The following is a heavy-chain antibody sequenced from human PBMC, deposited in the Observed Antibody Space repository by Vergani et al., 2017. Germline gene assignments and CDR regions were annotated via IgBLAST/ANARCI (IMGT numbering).Heavy chain of an antibody. CDR1: GYSFTSYW. J-gene: IGHJ3*02. CDR2: IYPGDSDT. D-gene: IGHD3-22*01. CDR3: ARREYYYDSSGYGSDAFDI. V-gene: IGHV5-51*01. Sequence: EVQLVQFGAEVKKPGESLKISCKGSGYSFTSYWIGWVRQMPGKGLEWMGIIYPGDSDTRYSPSFQGQVTISADKSISTAYLQWSSLKASDTAMYYCARREYYYDSSGYGSDAFDIWGQGTMVTVSS.